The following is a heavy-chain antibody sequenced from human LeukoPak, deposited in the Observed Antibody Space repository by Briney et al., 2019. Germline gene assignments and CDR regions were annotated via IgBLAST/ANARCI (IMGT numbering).Heavy chain of an antibody. Sequence: ASVKVSCKASGYTLTSYDINWVRQATGQGLEWMGWMNPNSGNTGYAQKFQGRVTMTRNTSISTAYMELSSLRSEDTAVYYCARGPRTPTYYYDSSGYINYYYYGMDVWGQGTTVTVSS. D-gene: IGHD3-22*01. J-gene: IGHJ6*02. CDR3: ARGPRTPTYYYDSSGYINYYYYGMDV. CDR2: MNPNSGNT. CDR1: GYTLTSYD. V-gene: IGHV1-8*01.